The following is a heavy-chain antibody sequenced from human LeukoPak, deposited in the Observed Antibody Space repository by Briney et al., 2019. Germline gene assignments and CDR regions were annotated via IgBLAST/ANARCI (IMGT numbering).Heavy chain of an antibody. J-gene: IGHJ4*02. CDR3: ARDTYYYGSGCQTPHFDY. D-gene: IGHD3-10*01. CDR1: GGSFSGYY. V-gene: IGHV4-4*07. Sequence: SETLSLTCAVYGGSFSGYYWSWIRQPPGKGLEWIGRIHTRGSTNYNPSLKSRVTMSGDTSKNQFSLKLSSVTAADTAVYYCARDTYYYGSGCQTPHFDYWGQGTLVTVSS. CDR2: IHTRGST.